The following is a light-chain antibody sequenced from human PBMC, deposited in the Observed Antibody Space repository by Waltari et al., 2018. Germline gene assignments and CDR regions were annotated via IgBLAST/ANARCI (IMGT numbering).Light chain of an antibody. CDR3: QQYYSEPYT. Sequence: DIQMTQSPSSLSATVGDSVTITCRTSQSFITSLAWYQQKPGNAPKVLISGASTLQSGVPSRFSGRKSGSDFTLTITSLQPEDVATYYCQQYYSEPYTFGQGTKLEIK. CDR2: GAS. CDR1: QSFITS. V-gene: IGKV1-27*01. J-gene: IGKJ2*01.